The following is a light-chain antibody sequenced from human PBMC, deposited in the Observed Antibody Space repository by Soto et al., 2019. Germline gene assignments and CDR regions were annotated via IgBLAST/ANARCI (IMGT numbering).Light chain of an antibody. V-gene: IGLV2-14*03. Sequence: QSVLTQPASVSGSPGQSITISCAGTSSDVGVYDFVSWYQQHPGKAPKLLIYDVNNGPAGISNRFSGSKSGNTASLTISGLQAEDEADYYCSSYTTSTTRVFGGGTQLTVL. CDR1: SSDVGVYDF. CDR3: SSYTTSTTRV. CDR2: DVN. J-gene: IGLJ2*01.